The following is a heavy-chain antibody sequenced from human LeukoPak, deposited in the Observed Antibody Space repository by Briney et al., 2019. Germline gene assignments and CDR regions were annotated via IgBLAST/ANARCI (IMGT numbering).Heavy chain of an antibody. J-gene: IGHJ4*02. Sequence: ASVKVSCKASGGTFSSYAISWVRQAPGQGLEWMGGIIPIFGTANYAQKFQGRVTITADESTSTAYMELNSLRAEDTAVYYCAKSGYDSSGYYPFDYWGQGTLVTVSS. V-gene: IGHV1-69*13. D-gene: IGHD3-22*01. CDR3: AKSGYDSSGYYPFDY. CDR2: IIPIFGTA. CDR1: GGTFSSYA.